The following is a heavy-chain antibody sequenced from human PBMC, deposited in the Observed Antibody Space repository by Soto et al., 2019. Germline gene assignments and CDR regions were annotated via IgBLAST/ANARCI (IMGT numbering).Heavy chain of an antibody. Sequence: SETLSLTCTVSGGSISSSSYYWGWIRHPPGKGLEWIGSIYYSGSTYYNPSLKSRVTISVDTSKNQFSLKLSSVTAADTAVYYCARFIVGHYYGMDVWGQGTTVTVSS. CDR1: GGSISSSSYY. CDR3: ARFIVGHYYGMDV. J-gene: IGHJ6*02. CDR2: IYYSGST. D-gene: IGHD1-26*01. V-gene: IGHV4-39*01.